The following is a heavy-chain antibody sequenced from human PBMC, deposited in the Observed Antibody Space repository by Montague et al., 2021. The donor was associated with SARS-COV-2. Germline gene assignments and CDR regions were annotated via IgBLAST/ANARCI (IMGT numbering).Heavy chain of an antibody. CDR2: INHGGST. D-gene: IGHD3-10*01. J-gene: IGHJ6*03. CDR3: ARLRDGVVPSPILGVGPYYSYYYMDV. CDR1: GTSFSGYY. V-gene: IGHV4-34*01. Sequence: SETLSLTCAVHGTSFSGYYWNWIRQPPGKGLEWIGEINHGGSTKHSPSLKSRLTISADTSKNQFSLKLTSVAAADTAVYCCARLRDGVVPSPILGVGPYYSYYYMDVWGRGTTVTVSS.